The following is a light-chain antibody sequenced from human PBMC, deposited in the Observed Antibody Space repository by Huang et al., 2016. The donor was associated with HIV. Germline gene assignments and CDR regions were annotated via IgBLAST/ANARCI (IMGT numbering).Light chain of an antibody. V-gene: IGKV1-39*01. CDR2: AAS. CDR3: QQSRSLPRT. Sequence: EIQLTQSPSSLSASVGDGITITCRASENIIYYLSWFRQRPGRAPEALISAASRLHSGVPSKFSASGSGANFTLAIDGLGPEDFATYYCQQSRSLPRTYGGGTKVDI. J-gene: IGKJ4*02. CDR1: ENIIYY.